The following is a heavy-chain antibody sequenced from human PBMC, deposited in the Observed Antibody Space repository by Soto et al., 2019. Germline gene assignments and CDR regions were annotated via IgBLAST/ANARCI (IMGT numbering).Heavy chain of an antibody. CDR2: ISVSGDST. CDR3: AKIFRYGDPDY. D-gene: IGHD4-17*01. Sequence: EVQLLESGGGLVQPGGSLRLSCAASGFTFSSYAMSWVRQAPGKGLEWVSGISVSGDSTYYAGSVKGRFTISRDNSKSTLYLQMNSLRAEDTAVYYCAKIFRYGDPDYWGQGALVTVSS. V-gene: IGHV3-23*01. CDR1: GFTFSSYA. J-gene: IGHJ4*02.